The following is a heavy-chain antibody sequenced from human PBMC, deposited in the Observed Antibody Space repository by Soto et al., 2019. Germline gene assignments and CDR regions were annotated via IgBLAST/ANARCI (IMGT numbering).Heavy chain of an antibody. Sequence: GGSLRLSCSGFGFTFSTYSMSWVRQAPGKGLEWVSSISPTSRYIYYADSVSGRFTISRDNAQTSLFLQMNSLTVEATAVYFCASKAATPLGLDLWGRGTLVTVSS. D-gene: IGHD2-15*01. CDR1: GFTFSTYS. CDR3: ASKAATPLGLDL. J-gene: IGHJ2*01. CDR2: ISPTSRYI. V-gene: IGHV3-21*01.